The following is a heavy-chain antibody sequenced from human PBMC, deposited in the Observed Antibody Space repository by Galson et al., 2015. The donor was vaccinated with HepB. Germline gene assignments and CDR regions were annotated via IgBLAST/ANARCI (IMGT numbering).Heavy chain of an antibody. J-gene: IGHJ5*02. V-gene: IGHV4-31*03. Sequence: TLSLTCTVSGDSISSGAYYWGWVRQHPGKGLEWIGYIHYIGSTYYNPSLKSRVTISLDTSKSQFSLKLKSVTAADTAVYYCTRGDSSDSVPLDAWGQGTLVTVSS. CDR2: IHYIGST. D-gene: IGHD6-6*01. CDR3: TRGDSSDSVPLDA. CDR1: GDSISSGAYY.